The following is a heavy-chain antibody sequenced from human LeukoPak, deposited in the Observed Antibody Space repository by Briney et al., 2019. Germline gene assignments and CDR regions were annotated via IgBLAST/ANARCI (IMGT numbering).Heavy chain of an antibody. Sequence: GASVKVSCKASGYTFTGYYMHRVRQAPGQGLEWMGWINPNSGGTNYAQKFQGRVTMTRDTSISTAYMELSRLRSDDTAVYYCAREGREEQLVLPFFDYWGQGTLVTVSS. CDR1: GYTFTGYY. CDR3: AREGREEQLVLPFFDY. CDR2: INPNSGGT. V-gene: IGHV1-2*02. J-gene: IGHJ4*02. D-gene: IGHD6-6*01.